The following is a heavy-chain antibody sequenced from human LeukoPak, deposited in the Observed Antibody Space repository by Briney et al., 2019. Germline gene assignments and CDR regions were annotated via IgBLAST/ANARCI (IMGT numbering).Heavy chain of an antibody. CDR1: GGSISSYY. J-gene: IGHJ4*02. D-gene: IGHD1-26*01. CDR2: IYYSGST. CDR3: ARHVGATGMSLDYFDY. Sequence: PSQTLSLTCTVSGGSISSYYWSWIRQPPGKGLEWIGYIYYSGSTNYNPSLKSRVTISVDTSKNQFSLKLSSVTAADTAVYYCARHVGATGMSLDYFDYWGQGTLVTVSS. V-gene: IGHV4-59*01.